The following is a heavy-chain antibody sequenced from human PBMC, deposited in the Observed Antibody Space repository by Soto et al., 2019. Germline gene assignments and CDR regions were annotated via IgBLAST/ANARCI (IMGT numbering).Heavy chain of an antibody. CDR3: ARETVRERITMVRGAYVGMDV. J-gene: IGHJ6*02. D-gene: IGHD3-10*01. V-gene: IGHV3-33*01. CDR2: IWYDGSNK. CDR1: GFTFSSYG. Sequence: GGSLRLSCAASGFTFSSYGMHWVRQAPGKGLEWVAVIWYDGSNKYYADSVKGRFTISRDNSKNTLYLQMNSLRAEDTAVYYCARETVRERITMVRGAYVGMDVWGQGTTVTVSS.